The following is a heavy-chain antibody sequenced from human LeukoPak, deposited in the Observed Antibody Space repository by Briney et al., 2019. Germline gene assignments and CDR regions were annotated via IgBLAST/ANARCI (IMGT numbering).Heavy chain of an antibody. D-gene: IGHD2-2*01. J-gene: IGHJ2*01. V-gene: IGHV3-33*01. CDR3: VAVLVPAAFWHFDV. CDR2: IWVDGTRK. Sequence: PGTSLRLSCATSGFPFSQHGYHWVRQAPRKGLEWTSVIWVDGTRKYYADSVEGRFTISRDNSKSTLYLQIDSLRPEDTAVYYCVAVLVPAAFWHFDVWGRGTQVTVSS. CDR1: GFPFSQHG.